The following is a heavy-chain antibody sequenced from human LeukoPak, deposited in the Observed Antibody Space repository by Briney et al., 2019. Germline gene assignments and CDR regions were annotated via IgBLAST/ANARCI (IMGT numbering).Heavy chain of an antibody. D-gene: IGHD6-19*01. Sequence: GASVKVSCKASGYTFTSYYMHWVRQAPGQGLEWMGIINPSGGSTSYAQKFRGRVTMTRDTSTSTVYMELSSLRSEDTAVYYCARDHRLGNFDYWGQGTLVTVSS. J-gene: IGHJ4*02. CDR2: INPSGGST. CDR1: GYTFTSYY. CDR3: ARDHRLGNFDY. V-gene: IGHV1-46*01.